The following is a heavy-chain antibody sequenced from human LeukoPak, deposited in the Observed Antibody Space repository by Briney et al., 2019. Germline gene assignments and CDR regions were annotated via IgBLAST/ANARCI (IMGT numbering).Heavy chain of an antibody. J-gene: IGHJ6*02. CDR3: AKAASSSWPSYYYGMDV. CDR2: ITGSGGNT. CDR1: GFIFSSYS. Sequence: GGSLRLSSAASGFIFSSYSMSWVRQAPGKGLEWVSVITGSGGNTYYADSVKGRFTISKDNSKNTVYLQMSSLRVDDTAVYYCAKAASSSWPSYYYGMDVRGQGTTVTVSS. D-gene: IGHD6-13*01. V-gene: IGHV3-23*01.